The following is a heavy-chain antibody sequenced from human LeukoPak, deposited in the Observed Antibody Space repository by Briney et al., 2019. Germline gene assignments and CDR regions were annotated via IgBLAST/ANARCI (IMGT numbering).Heavy chain of an antibody. J-gene: IGHJ4*02. Sequence: GGSLRLSCAASGFTFSDYSMNWVRQAPGKGLEWVSSITSSSTSMYYADSVKGRFTISRDNAKNSLYLQMNSLRAEDTAVYYCARTYYDILTGYNPYFDYWGQGTLVTVSS. CDR2: ITSSSTSM. V-gene: IGHV3-21*01. D-gene: IGHD3-9*01. CDR3: ARTYYDILTGYNPYFDY. CDR1: GFTFSDYS.